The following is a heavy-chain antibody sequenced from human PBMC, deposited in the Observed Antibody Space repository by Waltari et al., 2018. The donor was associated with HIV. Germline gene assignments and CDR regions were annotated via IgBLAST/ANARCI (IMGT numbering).Heavy chain of an antibody. V-gene: IGHV3-30*18. CDR3: AKDYFVVVTAAGPFDP. D-gene: IGHD2-21*02. J-gene: IGHJ5*02. CDR2: ISYDGSNK. CDR1: GFCFRSHC. Sequence: QVTLVASGGRVVQPGRPLRLSCAAYGFCFRSHCLPWVRQAPGKGLEWVAVISYDGSNKYYADSVKGRFTISRDNSKNTLYLQMNSLRAEDTAVYYCAKDYFVVVTAAGPFDPWGQGTLVTVSS.